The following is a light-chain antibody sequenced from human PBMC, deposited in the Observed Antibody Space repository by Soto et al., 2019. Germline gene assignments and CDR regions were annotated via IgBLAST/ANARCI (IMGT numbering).Light chain of an antibody. CDR3: CSYAGSYNLGV. CDR2: DIT. Sequence: QSALTQPRSVSGSPGQSVTISCIGTSSDVGGYGFVSWYQQHPGKAPKLIIYDITKRTSDVPDRLSGSKSGNSASLTISGLQAKDEAEYFCCSYAGSYNLGVFGGGTKLTVL. CDR1: SSDVGGYGF. V-gene: IGLV2-11*01. J-gene: IGLJ3*02.